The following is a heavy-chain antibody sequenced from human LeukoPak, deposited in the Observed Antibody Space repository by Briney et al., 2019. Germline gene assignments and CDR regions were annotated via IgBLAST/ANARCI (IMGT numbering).Heavy chain of an antibody. CDR1: GYNFSVYY. D-gene: IGHD2-15*01. V-gene: IGHV1-2*02. J-gene: IGHJ3*01. CDR2: MDPNSGDT. CDR3: ATRGGLTPNTLAM. Sequence: GASVKVSCKGSGYNFSVYYMHWVRQAPGQGLELMGWMDPNSGDTIYAPKFQGRVSMTRDTSITTAYMELSSLTFDDSAMYYCATRGGLTPNTLAMWGHGTMVTVSS.